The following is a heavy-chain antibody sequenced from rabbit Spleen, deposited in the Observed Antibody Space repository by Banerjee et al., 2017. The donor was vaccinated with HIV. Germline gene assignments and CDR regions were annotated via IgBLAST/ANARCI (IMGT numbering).Heavy chain of an antibody. V-gene: IGHV1S40*01. CDR2: INSGNSAS. D-gene: IGHD8-1*01. CDR1: GFSFSNRYY. J-gene: IGHJ6*01. Sequence: QSLEESGGDLVKPGASLTLTCTASGFSFSNRYYMCWIRQAPGKGLEWIACINSGNSASYYASWAKGRFTISKASSTTVTLQMTRLTAADTATYFCARDTGSSFSSYGMDLWGPGTLVTVS. CDR3: ARDTGSSFSSYGMDL.